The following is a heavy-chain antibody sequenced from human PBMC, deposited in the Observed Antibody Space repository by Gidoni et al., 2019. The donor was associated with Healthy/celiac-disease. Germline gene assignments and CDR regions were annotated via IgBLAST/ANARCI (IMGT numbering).Heavy chain of an antibody. J-gene: IGHJ6*02. V-gene: IGHV3-9*01. CDR2: IRWNSGSI. CDR1: GFTVDDDA. Sequence: EVQLVESGGGLVQPGRSLRLSCAASGFTVDDDAMHWVRQAPGKGLEWVSGIRWNSGSIGYADSVKGRFTISRDNAKNSLYLQMNSLRAEDTALYYCAGAAVYYYYGMDVWGQGTTVTVSS. D-gene: IGHD6-25*01. CDR3: AGAAVYYYYGMDV.